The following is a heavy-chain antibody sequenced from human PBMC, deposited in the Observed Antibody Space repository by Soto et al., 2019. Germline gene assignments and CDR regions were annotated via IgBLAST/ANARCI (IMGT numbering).Heavy chain of an antibody. CDR3: ARAATYFSDTSGYGYYFDY. Sequence: PWGSLRISCVASGFTFRGYWRTWVRQAPGKGMEWVANIKQDGSEKHHVNSVKGRFTISRDNAKKSMYLQMNSLRAEDTAVYYCARAATYFSDTSGYGYYFDYWGQGTLVTVSS. V-gene: IGHV3-7*01. CDR2: IKQDGSEK. J-gene: IGHJ4*02. D-gene: IGHD3-22*01. CDR1: GFTFRGYW.